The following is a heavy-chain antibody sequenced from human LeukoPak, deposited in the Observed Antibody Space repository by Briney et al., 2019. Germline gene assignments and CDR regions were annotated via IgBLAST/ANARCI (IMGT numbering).Heavy chain of an antibody. CDR1: GFTFSSYW. D-gene: IGHD3-22*01. CDR2: IKQDGSEK. V-gene: IGHV3-7*03. Sequence: GGSLRLSCAASGFTFSSYWMTWVRQAPGKGLEWVANIKQDGSEKYYVDSVKGRFTISRDNAKNSLYLQMNSLRAGDTAVYYCAKGGTIYYDSSGPLGWGQGTLVTVSS. J-gene: IGHJ4*02. CDR3: AKGGTIYYDSSGPLG.